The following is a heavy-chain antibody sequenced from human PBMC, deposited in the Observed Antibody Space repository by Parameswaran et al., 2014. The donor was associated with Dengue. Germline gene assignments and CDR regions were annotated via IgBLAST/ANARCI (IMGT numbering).Heavy chain of an antibody. J-gene: IGHJ5*02. Sequence: VRQAPGKGLEWIGYIYYSGSTNYNPSLKSRVTISVDTSKNQFSLKLSSVTAADTAAYYCARHKDWFDPGAREPWSPSPQ. CDR3: ARHKDWFDP. CDR2: IYYSGST. V-gene: IGHV4-59*08.